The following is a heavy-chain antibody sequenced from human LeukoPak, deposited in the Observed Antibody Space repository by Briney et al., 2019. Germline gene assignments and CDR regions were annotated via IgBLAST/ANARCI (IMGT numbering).Heavy chain of an antibody. CDR3: ARDHDSSGYYLPPYYYYGMDV. CDR1: GSTFSSYE. D-gene: IGHD3-22*01. J-gene: IGHJ6*02. V-gene: IGHV3-48*03. CDR2: ISSSGSTI. Sequence: PGGSLRLSCAASGSTFSSYEMNWVRQAPGKGLEWVSYISSSGSTIYYADSVKGRFTISRDNAKNSLYLQMNSLRAEDTAVYYCARDHDSSGYYLPPYYYYGMDVWGQGTTVTVFS.